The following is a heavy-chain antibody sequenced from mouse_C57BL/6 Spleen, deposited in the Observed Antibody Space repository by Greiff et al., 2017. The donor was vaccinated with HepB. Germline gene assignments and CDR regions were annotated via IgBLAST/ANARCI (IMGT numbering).Heavy chain of an antibody. CDR1: GFTFSDYG. J-gene: IGHJ2*01. Sequence: DVQLVESGGGLVKPGGSLKLSCAASGFTFSDYGMHWVRQAPEKGLEWVAYISSGSSTIYYADTVKGRFTISRDNAKNTLFLQMTSLRSEDTAMYYCARNGYYPYYFDYWGQGTTLTVSS. V-gene: IGHV5-17*01. CDR3: ARNGYYPYYFDY. D-gene: IGHD2-3*01. CDR2: ISSGSSTI.